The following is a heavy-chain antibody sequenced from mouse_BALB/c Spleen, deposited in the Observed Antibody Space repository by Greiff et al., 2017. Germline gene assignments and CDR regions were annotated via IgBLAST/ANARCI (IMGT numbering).Heavy chain of an antibody. D-gene: IGHD3-2*01. CDR3: AREPDSSGYVLYAMDY. V-gene: IGHV2-6-7*01. Sequence: QVQLQQSGPGLVAPSQSLSITCTVSGFSLTGYGVNWVRQPPGKGLEWLGMIWGDGSTDYNSALKSRLSISKDNSKSQVFLKMNSLQTDDTARYYCAREPDSSGYVLYAMDYWGQGTSVTVSS. CDR1: GFSLTGYG. J-gene: IGHJ4*01. CDR2: IWGDGST.